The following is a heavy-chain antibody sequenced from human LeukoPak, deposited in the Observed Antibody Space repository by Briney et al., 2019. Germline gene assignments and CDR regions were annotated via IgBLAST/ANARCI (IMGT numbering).Heavy chain of an antibody. J-gene: IGHJ6*02. D-gene: IGHD6-13*01. CDR1: GDSVSSGTYY. V-gene: IGHV4-61*01. CDR3: ARGLYSSSWYFTYYYGMDV. CDR2: IYYSGST. Sequence: SETLSLTCTVSGDSVSSGTYYWSWIRQPPGKGLEWIGYIYYSGSTNYNPSLKSRVTISVDTSKNQFSLKLSSVTAADTAVYYCARGLYSSSWYFTYYYGMDVWGQGTTVTVSS.